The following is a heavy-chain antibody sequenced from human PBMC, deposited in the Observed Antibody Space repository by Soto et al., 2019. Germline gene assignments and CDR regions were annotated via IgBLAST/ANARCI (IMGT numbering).Heavy chain of an antibody. CDR1: GGSISSSSYY. D-gene: IGHD2-2*01. Sequence: QLQLQESGPGLVKPSETLSLTCTVSGGSISSSSYYWGWIRQPPGKGLEWIGSIYYSGSTYYNPSLKSRVTISVDTSKNQFSLKLSSVTAADTAVYYCARREGYCSSTSCYLTVDYWGQGTLVTVSS. CDR3: ARREGYCSSTSCYLTVDY. J-gene: IGHJ4*02. CDR2: IYYSGST. V-gene: IGHV4-39*01.